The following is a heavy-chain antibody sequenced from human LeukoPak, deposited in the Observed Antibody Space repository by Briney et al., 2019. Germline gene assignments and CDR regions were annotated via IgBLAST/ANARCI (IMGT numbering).Heavy chain of an antibody. J-gene: IGHJ4*02. Sequence: GGSLRLSCAASGFTFSSYSMNWVRQAPGKGLEWVSAISGSGGSTYYADSVKGRFTISRDNSKNTLYLQMNSLRAEDTAVYYCAKREVTMVRGASDYWGQGTLVTVSS. V-gene: IGHV3-23*01. CDR2: ISGSGGST. CDR3: AKREVTMVRGASDY. CDR1: GFTFSSYS. D-gene: IGHD3-10*01.